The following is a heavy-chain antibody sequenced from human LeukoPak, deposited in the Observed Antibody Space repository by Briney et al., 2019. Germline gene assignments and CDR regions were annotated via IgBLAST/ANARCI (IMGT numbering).Heavy chain of an antibody. CDR3: ARDGGGNRNFDY. J-gene: IGHJ4*02. Sequence: SETLSLTCDVSGGSIHTYYWSWIRQSAGKGLEWIGRVHTSGSTNYNPSLKSRVTLSQDTSKNQVYLRLTSVTAADTAVYYCARDGGGNRNFDYWGQGTLVTVSS. D-gene: IGHD4-23*01. CDR1: GGSIHTYY. V-gene: IGHV4-4*07. CDR2: VHTSGST.